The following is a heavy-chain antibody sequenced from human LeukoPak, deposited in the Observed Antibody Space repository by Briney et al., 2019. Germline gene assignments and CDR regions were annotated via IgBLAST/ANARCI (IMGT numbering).Heavy chain of an antibody. V-gene: IGHV4-39*01. CDR1: GGSISSSSYY. Sequence: SQTLSLTCTVSGGSISSSSYYWGWIRQPPGKGLEWIGSIYYSGSIHYNPSLKSRVTISVDTSKNQFSLKLSSVTAADTAVYYCARLPPAPMNWFDPWGQGTLVTVSS. J-gene: IGHJ5*02. CDR2: IYYSGSI. D-gene: IGHD2-2*01. CDR3: ARLPPAPMNWFDP.